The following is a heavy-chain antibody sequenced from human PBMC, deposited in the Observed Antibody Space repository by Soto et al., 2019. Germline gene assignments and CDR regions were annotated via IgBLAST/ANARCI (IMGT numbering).Heavy chain of an antibody. CDR3: AADSVTGTPFDY. Sequence: GGSLRLSCAASGFTFSSYWMHWVRQAPGKGLVWVSRINSDGSSTSYAAPVKGRFTISRDDSKNTLYLQINSLKTEDTAMYYCAADSVTGTPFDYWGQGTLVTVSS. CDR2: INSDGSST. J-gene: IGHJ4*02. V-gene: IGHV3-74*01. CDR1: GFTFSSYW. D-gene: IGHD6-19*01.